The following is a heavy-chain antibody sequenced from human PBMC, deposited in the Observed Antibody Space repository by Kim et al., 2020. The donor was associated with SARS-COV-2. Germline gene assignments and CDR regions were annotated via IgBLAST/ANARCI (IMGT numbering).Heavy chain of an antibody. V-gene: IGHV4-39*01. CDR2: IYYSGST. Sequence: SETLSLTCTVSGGSISSSSYYWGWIRQPPGKGLEWIGSIYYSGSTYYNPSLKSRVTISVDTSKNQFSLKLSSVTAADTAVYYCARHFGRYYDFWSGYAVDLADWGQGTLVTVSS. J-gene: IGHJ4*02. CDR3: ARHFGRYYDFWSGYAVDLAD. D-gene: IGHD3-3*01. CDR1: GGSISSSSYY.